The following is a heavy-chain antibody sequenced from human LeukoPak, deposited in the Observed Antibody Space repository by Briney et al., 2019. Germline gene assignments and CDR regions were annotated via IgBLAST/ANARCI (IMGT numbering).Heavy chain of an antibody. D-gene: IGHD3-22*01. CDR2: INPNSGGT. V-gene: IGHV1-2*02. Sequence: ASVKVPCKASGYTFTGYYMHWVRQAPGQGLEWMGWINPNSGGTNYAQKFQGRVTMTRDTSISTAYMELSRLRSDDTAVYYCARATPYYYDSSGEPRDAFDIWGQGTMVTVSS. CDR1: GYTFTGYY. J-gene: IGHJ3*02. CDR3: ARATPYYYDSSGEPRDAFDI.